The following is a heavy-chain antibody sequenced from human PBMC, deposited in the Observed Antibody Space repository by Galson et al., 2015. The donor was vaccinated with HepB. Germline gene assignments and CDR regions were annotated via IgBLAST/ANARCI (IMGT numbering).Heavy chain of an antibody. CDR1: GFTFNTYA. V-gene: IGHV3-23*01. CDR3: ARGYSSDF. Sequence: SLRLSCAASGFTFNTYAMTWVRQAPGKGLEWVSVIGGSGGSKYYADSVKGRFTISRDSSKNTLYLQMNSLRAEDTAVYYCARGYSSDFWGQGTLVTVSS. D-gene: IGHD6-13*01. CDR2: IGGSGGSK. J-gene: IGHJ4*02.